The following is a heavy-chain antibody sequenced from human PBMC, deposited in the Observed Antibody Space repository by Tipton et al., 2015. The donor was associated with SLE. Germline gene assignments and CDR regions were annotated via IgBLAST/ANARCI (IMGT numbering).Heavy chain of an antibody. CDR2: IYTSGST. D-gene: IGHD1-26*01. CDR3: ASQILGAPAGLHY. CDR1: GGSFSSGSYY. J-gene: IGHJ4*02. V-gene: IGHV4-61*02. Sequence: LRLSCTVSGGSFSSGSYYWSWIRQPAGKGLEWIGRIYTSGSTNYNPSLKSRVTISIDTSKNQFSLKLRSVTAADTAVYYCASQILGAPAGLHYWGQGTLVTVSS.